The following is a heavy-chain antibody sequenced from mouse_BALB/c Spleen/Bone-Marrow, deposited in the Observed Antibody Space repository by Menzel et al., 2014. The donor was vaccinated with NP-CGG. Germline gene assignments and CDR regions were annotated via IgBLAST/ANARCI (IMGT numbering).Heavy chain of an antibody. Sequence: EVQLVESGGGLVQPGGSLKLSCAASGFTFSSYGMSWVRQTPDKRLELVATINNNDGNTYYPDSVKGRFTISRDNAKNTLYLQMSSLKSEDTAMYYCARDNYGSRFDYWGQGTTLIVSS. CDR1: GFTFSSYG. V-gene: IGHV5-6-3*01. CDR2: INNNDGNT. D-gene: IGHD1-1*01. CDR3: ARDNYGSRFDY. J-gene: IGHJ2*01.